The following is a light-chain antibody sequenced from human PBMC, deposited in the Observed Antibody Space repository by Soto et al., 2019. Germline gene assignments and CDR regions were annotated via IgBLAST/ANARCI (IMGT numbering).Light chain of an antibody. CDR2: NND. CDR3: AECDDSLNGFYV. Sequence: QSVLTQPPSASGTPGQRVTISCSGGSSNIGTNSVNWYQQLPGRAPKLLIYNNDLRPSGVPDRFSGSKSDTSASLAISGLQSEDEADYYCAECDDSLNGFYVFGIGTMVTVL. V-gene: IGLV1-44*01. CDR1: SSNIGTNS. J-gene: IGLJ1*01.